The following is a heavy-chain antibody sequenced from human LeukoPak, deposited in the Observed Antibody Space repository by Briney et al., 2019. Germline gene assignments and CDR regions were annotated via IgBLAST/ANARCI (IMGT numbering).Heavy chain of an antibody. Sequence: SVKVSCRASGFXFATSAVQWVRQARGQRLEWIGRIVVGSGNTNYAQKFQERVTITRDMSTSTAYMELSNLRSEDTAVYYCAAPQSGSYIYWYFDLWGRGTLVTVSS. D-gene: IGHD3-10*01. CDR1: GFXFATSA. J-gene: IGHJ2*01. CDR2: IVVGSGNT. V-gene: IGHV1-58*01. CDR3: AAPQSGSYIYWYFDL.